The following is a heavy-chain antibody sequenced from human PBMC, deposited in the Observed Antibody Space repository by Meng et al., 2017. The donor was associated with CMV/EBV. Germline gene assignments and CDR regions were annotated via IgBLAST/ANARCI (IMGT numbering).Heavy chain of an antibody. D-gene: IGHD4-17*01. CDR3: ARVPTVTTTAYFDY. CDR2: IYYSGST. V-gene: IGHV4-39*07. J-gene: IGHJ4*02. CDR1: GGSISSSSYY. Sequence: SETLSLTCTVSGGSISSSSYYWGWTRQPPGKGLEWIGSIYYSGSTYYNPSLKSRVTISVDTSKNQFSLKLSSVTAADTAVYYCARVPTVTTTAYFDYWGQGTLVTVSS.